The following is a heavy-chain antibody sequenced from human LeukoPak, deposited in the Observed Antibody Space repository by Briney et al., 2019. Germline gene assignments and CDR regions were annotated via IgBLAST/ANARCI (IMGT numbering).Heavy chain of an antibody. Sequence: GGSPRLPCAASGFTFSSYSMNWVRQAPGKGLEWVSSISSSSSYIYYADSVKGRFTISRDNAKNSLYLQMNSLRAEDTAVYYCARDAGVGSYLYWGQGTLVTVSS. V-gene: IGHV3-21*01. CDR3: ARDAGVGSYLY. CDR1: GFTFSSYS. CDR2: ISSSSSYI. J-gene: IGHJ4*02. D-gene: IGHD1-26*01.